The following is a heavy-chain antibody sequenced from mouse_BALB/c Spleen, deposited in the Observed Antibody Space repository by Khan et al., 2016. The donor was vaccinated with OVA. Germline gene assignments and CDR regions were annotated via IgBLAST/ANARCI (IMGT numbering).Heavy chain of an antibody. CDR1: GFTFSTYG. D-gene: IGHD1-1*01. Sequence: EVELVESGGDLVKPGGSLKLSCAASGFTFSTYGMSWVRQTPDKRLEWVATISSAGTFTYYPDSVKGRFTISRDNAKNTLYLQVNSLRSEDTAMYYCARQWVGIMDYWGQGTSLTVSS. CDR3: ARQWVGIMDY. V-gene: IGHV5-6*01. J-gene: IGHJ4*01. CDR2: ISSAGTFT.